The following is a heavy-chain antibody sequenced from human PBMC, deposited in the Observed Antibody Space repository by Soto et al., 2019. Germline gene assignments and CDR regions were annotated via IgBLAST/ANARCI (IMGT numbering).Heavy chain of an antibody. J-gene: IGHJ4*02. CDR3: ARDSFECSGGSCYRSHYFDY. V-gene: IGHV4-4*02. Sequence: PSETLSLTCTVSGGSISSSNWWSWVRQPPGKGLEWIGEIYHSGSTNSNPSLKSRVSISVDKSKNQFSLKLSSVTAADTAVYYCARDSFECSGGSCYRSHYFDYWGQGTLVTVSS. CDR2: IYHSGST. D-gene: IGHD2-15*01. CDR1: GGSISSSNW.